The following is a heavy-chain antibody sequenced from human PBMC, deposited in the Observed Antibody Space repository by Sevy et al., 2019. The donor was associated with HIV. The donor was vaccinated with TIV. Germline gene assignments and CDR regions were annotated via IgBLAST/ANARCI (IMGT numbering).Heavy chain of an antibody. CDR3: AKSLYDSTGYYPVLDY. D-gene: IGHD3-22*01. CDR1: GFTFNTYA. V-gene: IGHV3-23*01. Sequence: GGSLRLSCEASGFTFNTYAMNWVRQAPGKGLEWVSGISNGGERKDYTDSVKGRVTISKDNFKNTLFLQLNSLRADDTVVYYCAKSLYDSTGYYPVLDYWGQGTPVTVSS. CDR2: ISNGGERK. J-gene: IGHJ4*02.